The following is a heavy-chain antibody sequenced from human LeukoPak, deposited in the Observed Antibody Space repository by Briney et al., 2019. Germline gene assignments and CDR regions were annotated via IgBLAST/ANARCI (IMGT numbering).Heavy chain of an antibody. CDR3: ASRRGSHIDY. D-gene: IGHD1-26*01. V-gene: IGHV3-74*01. J-gene: IGHJ4*02. CDR2: INSDGSST. CDR1: GFTFSSYW. Sequence: PGGSLRLSCAASGFTFSSYWMHSVRHAPGKGLVWVSRINSDGSSTSYADSVKGRFTISRDNAKNTLYLQMNSLRAEDTAVYYCASRRGSHIDYWGQGTLVTVSS.